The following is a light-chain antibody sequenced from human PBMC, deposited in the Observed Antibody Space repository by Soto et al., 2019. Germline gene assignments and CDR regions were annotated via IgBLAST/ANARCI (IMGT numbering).Light chain of an antibody. Sequence: EIVLTQSPATLSLSPGEGATLSCRASQSISSNYLAWYHQKPGQAPRLLIYGASSRATDIPDRFRGSGSGRDFVLNISRLEPEDFGMYYCQQYSSSPRTFGQGTKVDIK. V-gene: IGKV3-20*01. CDR2: GAS. CDR1: QSISSNY. J-gene: IGKJ1*01. CDR3: QQYSSSPRT.